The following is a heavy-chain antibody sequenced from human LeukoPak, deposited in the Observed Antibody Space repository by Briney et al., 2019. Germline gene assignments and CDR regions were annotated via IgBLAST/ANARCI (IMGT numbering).Heavy chain of an antibody. CDR3: ARDGEPPTYYGSGSIDY. Sequence: ASVKVSCKVSGYTLTELSMHWVRQAPGQGLEWMGIINPSGGSTSYAQKFQGRVTMTRDMSTSTVYMELSSLRSEDTAVYYCARDGEPPTYYGSGSIDYWGQGTLVTVSS. V-gene: IGHV1-46*01. D-gene: IGHD3-10*01. CDR2: INPSGGST. J-gene: IGHJ4*02. CDR1: GYTLTELS.